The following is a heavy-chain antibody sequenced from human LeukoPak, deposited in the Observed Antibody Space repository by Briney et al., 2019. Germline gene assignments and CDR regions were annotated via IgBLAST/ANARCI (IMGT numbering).Heavy chain of an antibody. D-gene: IGHD2-21*01. CDR3: AGEGEYGDSYS. CDR1: GDSISCESYY. CDR2: IYRGRT. J-gene: IGHJ5*02. Sequence: SQTLSLTCAVSGDSISCESYYWNWIRQAPGKGPEWIGNIYRGRTRLNPSLTSRVAISVDMSKSQVSLSLTSVTAADTAIYYCAGEGEYGDSYSWGQGALVIVSA. V-gene: IGHV4-30-2*01.